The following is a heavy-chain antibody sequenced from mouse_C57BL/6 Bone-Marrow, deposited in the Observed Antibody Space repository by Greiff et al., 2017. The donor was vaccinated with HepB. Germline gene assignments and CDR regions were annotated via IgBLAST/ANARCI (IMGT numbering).Heavy chain of an antibody. D-gene: IGHD2-4*01. Sequence: QVQLQQPGAELVKPGASVKLSCKASGYTFTSYWMHWVKQRPGQGLEWIGMIHPNSGSTNYNEKFKSKATLTVDKSSSTAYMQLSSLTSEDSAVYYCARSYEYHGYFDYWGQGTTLTVSS. CDR2: IHPNSGST. CDR1: GYTFTSYW. V-gene: IGHV1-64*01. CDR3: ARSYEYHGYFDY. J-gene: IGHJ2*01.